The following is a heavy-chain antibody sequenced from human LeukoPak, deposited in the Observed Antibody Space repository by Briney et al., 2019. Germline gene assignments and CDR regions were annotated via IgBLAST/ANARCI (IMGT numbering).Heavy chain of an antibody. Sequence: SETLSLTCTVSGGSISSGGYYWSWIRQHPGKGLEWIGYIYYSGSTYYNPSLKSRVTISVDTSENQFSLKLSSVTAADTAVYYCARTYYYDSSGFYYFDYWGQGALVTVSS. V-gene: IGHV4-31*03. CDR3: ARTYYYDSSGFYYFDY. J-gene: IGHJ4*02. CDR2: IYYSGST. CDR1: GGSISSGGYY. D-gene: IGHD3-22*01.